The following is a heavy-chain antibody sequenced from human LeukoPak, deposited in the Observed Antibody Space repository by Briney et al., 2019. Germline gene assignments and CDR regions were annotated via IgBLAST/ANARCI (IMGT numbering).Heavy chain of an antibody. CDR3: ARDRHYGDYSGDYSGMDV. D-gene: IGHD4-17*01. Sequence: ASVKVSCKASGYTFTGYYMHWVRQAPGQGLEWMGWINPNSGGTNYAQKFQGWVTMTRDTSISTAYMELNRLRSDDTAVYYCARDRHYGDYSGDYSGMDVWGKGTTVTVSS. CDR1: GYTFTGYY. J-gene: IGHJ6*04. CDR2: INPNSGGT. V-gene: IGHV1-2*04.